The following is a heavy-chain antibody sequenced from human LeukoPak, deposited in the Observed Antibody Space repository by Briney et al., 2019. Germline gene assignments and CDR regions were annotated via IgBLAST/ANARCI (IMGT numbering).Heavy chain of an antibody. CDR2: ITRCGYK. Sequence: TGGSLRLSCAASGFTFSDYYMSWIRQAPGKGLEWVSYITRCGYKYYADSVKGRITISTDNAKNSLDLQMNGLRAEDTAVYYCARGVMTIFGVVKFLDYWGQGTLVTVSS. V-gene: IGHV3-11*01. J-gene: IGHJ4*02. CDR1: GFTFSDYY. CDR3: ARGVMTIFGVVKFLDY. D-gene: IGHD3-3*01.